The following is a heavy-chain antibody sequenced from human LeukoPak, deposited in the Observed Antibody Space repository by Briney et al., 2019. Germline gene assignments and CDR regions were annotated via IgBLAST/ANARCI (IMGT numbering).Heavy chain of an antibody. CDR2: IKRNTDGGTT. CDR1: GLTFTDAW. D-gene: IGHD3-9*01. Sequence: PGGSLRLSCAASGLTFTDAWMTWVRQAPGKGLQWVGRIKRNTDGGTTEYAVPLKGRFTISRDDSRNTMQLQINSLKTEDTAVYYCTAYGVLTVRGDYWGQGPLVTVSS. J-gene: IGHJ4*02. V-gene: IGHV3-15*01. CDR3: TAYGVLTVRGDY.